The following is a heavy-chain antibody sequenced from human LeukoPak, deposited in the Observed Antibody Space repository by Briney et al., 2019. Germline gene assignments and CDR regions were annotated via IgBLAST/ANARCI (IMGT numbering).Heavy chain of an antibody. D-gene: IGHD2-15*01. CDR3: ARDRCSGGSCYSGYYGMDV. CDR2: INPNSGGT. J-gene: IGHJ6*02. V-gene: IGHV1-2*02. Sequence: GASVKVSCKASGYTFTGYYMHWVRQAPGQGLEWMGWINPNSGGTNYAQKFQGRVTMTRDTSISTASMELSRLRSDDTAVYYCARDRCSGGSCYSGYYGMDVWGQGTTVTVSS. CDR1: GYTFTGYY.